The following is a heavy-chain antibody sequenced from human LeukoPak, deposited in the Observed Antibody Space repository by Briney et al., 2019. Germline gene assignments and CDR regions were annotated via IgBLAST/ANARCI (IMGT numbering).Heavy chain of an antibody. D-gene: IGHD2-21*01. CDR2: FDREDGET. CDR3: ATPVWNFDY. J-gene: IGHJ4*02. V-gene: IGHV1-24*01. CDR1: GYTLTELS. Sequence: RASVKVSCRVSGYTLTELSMHWVRQAPGKGLEWMGGFDREDGETIYAQKFQGRVTMTEDTSTDTAYMELSSLRSEDTAVYYCATPVWNFDYWGQGTLFTVSS.